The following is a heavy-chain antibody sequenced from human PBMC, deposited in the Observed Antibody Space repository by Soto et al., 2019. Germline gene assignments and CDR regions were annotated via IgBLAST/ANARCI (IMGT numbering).Heavy chain of an antibody. CDR1: GYTFSNYD. CDR2: VNPNNGDT. V-gene: IGHV1-8*01. Sequence: VQLVQSGAELKKPGASVKVSCKASGYTFSNYDMNWVRQATGQGPEWIGWVNPNNGDTGYAQKFRGRVTLTTDISTTTAYMELTSLRSEDTAIYYCAKVSRKGSAIDFDYWGQGTLITVSS. CDR3: AKVSRKGSAIDFDY. J-gene: IGHJ4*02. D-gene: IGHD3-10*01.